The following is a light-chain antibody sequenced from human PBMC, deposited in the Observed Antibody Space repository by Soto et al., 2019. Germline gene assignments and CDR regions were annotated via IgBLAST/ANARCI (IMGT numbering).Light chain of an antibody. V-gene: IGLV7-43*01. CDR1: TGAVTSGHW. CDR3: LIFFGVCQGV. J-gene: IGLJ1*01. CDR2: STS. Sequence: QTVVTQEPSLTVSPGGTVTLTCASSTGAVTSGHWPNWFQQKPGQAPRSLIYSTSNTHSWTPARFSGSLLGGKAALTLSGVQAEDEDEYYCLIFFGVCQGVFGTGTK.